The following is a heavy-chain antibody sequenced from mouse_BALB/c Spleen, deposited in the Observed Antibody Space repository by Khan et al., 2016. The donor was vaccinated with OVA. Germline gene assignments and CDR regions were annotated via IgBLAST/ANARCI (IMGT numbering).Heavy chain of an antibody. CDR1: GYTFTDYV. Sequence: QVQLQQSGPELVKPGASVKMSCKASGYTFTDYVINWVKQRSGQGLEWIGEIYPGSGNSYYSEKFKGKATLTADKSSSTAYMQLSSLPFEDSAVYFCAKNYASWFAYWGQGTLVTVSA. CDR3: AKNYASWFAY. CDR2: IYPGSGNS. J-gene: IGHJ3*01. V-gene: IGHV1-77*01. D-gene: IGHD1-1*02.